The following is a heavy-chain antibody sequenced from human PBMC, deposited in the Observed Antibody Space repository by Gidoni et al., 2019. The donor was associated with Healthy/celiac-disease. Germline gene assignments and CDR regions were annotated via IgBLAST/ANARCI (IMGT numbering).Heavy chain of an antibody. J-gene: IGHJ6*02. V-gene: IGHV1-2*02. Sequence: QVQLVQSGAEVKKPGASVKVSCQASGYTFPGYYMHWVRQAPGQGLEWMGWINPNSGGTNYAQKFQGRVTMTRDTSISTAYMELSRLRSDDTAVYYCARDQLWSSGQYYYYYYYGMDVWGQGTTVTVSS. CDR3: ARDQLWSSGQYYYYYYYGMDV. CDR1: GYTFPGYY. D-gene: IGHD6-19*01. CDR2: INPNSGGT.